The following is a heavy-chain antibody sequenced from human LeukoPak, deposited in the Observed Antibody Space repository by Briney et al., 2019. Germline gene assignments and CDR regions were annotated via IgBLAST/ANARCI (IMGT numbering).Heavy chain of an antibody. CDR2: ISGSGDST. D-gene: IGHD6-13*01. J-gene: IGHJ4*02. CDR1: GFTFSSYA. V-gene: IGHV3-23*01. Sequence: GGSLRLSCAASGFTFSSYAMSWVRQAPGKGLEWVSAISGSGDSTYYGDSVKGRFTISRDNSKNPLYLQMNSLRAEDTAVYYCAKSRPLDSSSWSHGDYWGQGTLVTVSS. CDR3: AKSRPLDSSSWSHGDY.